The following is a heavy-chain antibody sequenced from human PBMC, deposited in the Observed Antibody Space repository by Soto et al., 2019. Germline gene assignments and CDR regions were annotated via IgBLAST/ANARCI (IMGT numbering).Heavy chain of an antibody. CDR3: ARGTRHYYDSRGYLGN. J-gene: IGHJ4*02. CDR2: IWYDGSNK. Sequence: QVQLVESGGGVVQPGRSLRLSCAASGFTFSSYGMHWVRQAPGKGLEWVAVIWYDGSNKNYADSVKGRFTISRDNSKNTLYLQMNSLTAEDTAVYYCARGTRHYYDSRGYLGNWGQGTLVTVSS. D-gene: IGHD3-22*01. CDR1: GFTFSSYG. V-gene: IGHV3-33*01.